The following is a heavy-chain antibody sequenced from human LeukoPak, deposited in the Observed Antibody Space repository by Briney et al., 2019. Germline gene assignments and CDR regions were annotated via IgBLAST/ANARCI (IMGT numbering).Heavy chain of an antibody. CDR1: GFTFSSYA. D-gene: IGHD6-6*01. Sequence: GGSLRLSCAASGFTFSSYAMHWVRQAPGKGLEWVAVISYDGSNKYYADSVKGRFTISRDNSKNTLYLQMNSLRAEDTAVYYCARDRSVEYSSSSSAFDIWDQGTMVTVSS. CDR2: ISYDGSNK. CDR3: ARDRSVEYSSSSSAFDI. V-gene: IGHV3-30-3*01. J-gene: IGHJ3*02.